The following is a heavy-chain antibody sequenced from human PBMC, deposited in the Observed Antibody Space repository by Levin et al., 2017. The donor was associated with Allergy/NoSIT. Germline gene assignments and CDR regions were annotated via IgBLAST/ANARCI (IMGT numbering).Heavy chain of an antibody. J-gene: IGHJ6*02. Sequence: LSLTCAASGFTFSSSAMSWVRQAPGKGLEWVSAISGSGGSTYYADSVKGRFTISRDNSKNTLYLQMNSLRAEDTAVYYCAKDQGYSSGAYSRYGMDVWGQGTTVTVSS. CDR1: GFTFSSSA. V-gene: IGHV3-23*01. D-gene: IGHD6-19*01. CDR2: ISGSGGST. CDR3: AKDQGYSSGAYSRYGMDV.